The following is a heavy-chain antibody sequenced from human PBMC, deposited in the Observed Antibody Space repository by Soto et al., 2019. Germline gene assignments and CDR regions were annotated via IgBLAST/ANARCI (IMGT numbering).Heavy chain of an antibody. D-gene: IGHD6-13*01. V-gene: IGHV4-4*07. Sequence: SETLSLTCTVSNGSISNFYWNWIRQSAGKGLEWIGRIHGSGSATYNPSLRSRVTMSVDTSKNQFSLRVNSVTGADTAVYYCARSSHKESWFDPWGQGTLVTVSS. J-gene: IGHJ5*02. CDR1: NGSISNFY. CDR3: ARSSHKESWFDP. CDR2: IHGSGSA.